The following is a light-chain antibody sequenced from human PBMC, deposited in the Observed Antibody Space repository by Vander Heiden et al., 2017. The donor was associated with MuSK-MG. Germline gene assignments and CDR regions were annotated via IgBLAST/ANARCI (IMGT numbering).Light chain of an antibody. Sequence: IVLTQSPATLSLSPGERATLSCRASQSISTYLAWYQQRPGQAPRLLMYDASNRATDISARFSGTGSGTDFTLTISSLEPEDFAVYYCQQRMKWPLTFGGGTKVEIK. CDR2: DAS. CDR1: QSISTY. V-gene: IGKV3-11*01. J-gene: IGKJ4*01. CDR3: QQRMKWPLT.